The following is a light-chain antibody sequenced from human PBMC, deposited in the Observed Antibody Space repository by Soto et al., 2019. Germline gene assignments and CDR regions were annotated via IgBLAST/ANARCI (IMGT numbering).Light chain of an antibody. CDR1: QSVSSSY. CDR3: QQYGSSSWT. V-gene: IGKV3-20*01. Sequence: EILLPQSQGPLSLAPGERATPSCRASQSVSSSYLAWYQQKPGQAPRLLIYAASSRATGIPDRFSGSGSGPDCTLTIRSLEPEEFAVDYCQQYGSSSWTFVQGPKVDIK. J-gene: IGKJ1*01. CDR2: AAS.